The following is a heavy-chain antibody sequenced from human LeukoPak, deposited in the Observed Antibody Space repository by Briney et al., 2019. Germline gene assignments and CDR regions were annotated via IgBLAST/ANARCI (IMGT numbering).Heavy chain of an antibody. Sequence: VGSLRLSCAASGFTFSSYWMHWVRQAPGKGLVWVSRINSDESSTSYADSVKGRFTISRDNAKNRLYLQMNSLRAEDMAVYYCARDPRGYSYGYNYWGQGTLVTVSS. CDR3: ARDPRGYSYGYNY. D-gene: IGHD5-18*01. CDR1: GFTFSSYW. J-gene: IGHJ4*01. CDR2: INSDESST. V-gene: IGHV3-74*01.